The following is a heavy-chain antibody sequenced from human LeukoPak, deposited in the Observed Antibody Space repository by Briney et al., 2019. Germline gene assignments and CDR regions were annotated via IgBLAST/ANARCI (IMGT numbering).Heavy chain of an antibody. CDR2: IYYSGST. D-gene: IGHD3-10*01. V-gene: IGHV4-39*07. Sequence: PSETLSLTCTVSGGSISSSSYYWGWIRQPPGKGLEWIGSIYYSGSTYYNPSLKSRVTISVDTSKNQFSLKLSSVTAADTAVYYCAREISEVRGVMLSGNSTLTNWFDPWGQGTLVTVSS. CDR3: AREISEVRGVMLSGNSTLTNWFDP. CDR1: GGSISSSSYY. J-gene: IGHJ5*02.